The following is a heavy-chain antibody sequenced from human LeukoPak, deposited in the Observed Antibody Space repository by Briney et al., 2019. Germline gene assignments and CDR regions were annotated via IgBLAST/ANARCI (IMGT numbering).Heavy chain of an antibody. CDR3: ARSKGRAAGTMTAIRYNWFDP. J-gene: IGHJ5*02. Sequence: SETLSLTCAVSGYSISSGYYWGWIRQPPGKGLEWIGSIYHSGSTYYNPSLKSRVTISVDTSKNQFSLKLSSVTAADTAVYYCARSKGRAAGTMTAIRYNWFDPWGQGTLVTVSS. CDR2: IYHSGST. D-gene: IGHD6-13*01. CDR1: GYSISSGYY. V-gene: IGHV4-38-2*01.